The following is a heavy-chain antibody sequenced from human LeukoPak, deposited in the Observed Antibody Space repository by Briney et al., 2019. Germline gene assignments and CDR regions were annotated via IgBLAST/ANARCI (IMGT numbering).Heavy chain of an antibody. D-gene: IGHD5-12*01. J-gene: IGHJ4*02. Sequence: GRSLRLSCATSGFTFTSYGMHWVRQAPGKGLEWLAVISSDGTNKFYAVSVKGRFTIYRDTSKNTLYLQMNSLRATDTSVYSCAKGSWLLDYWGQGTLVTVSS. CDR1: GFTFTSYG. CDR2: ISSDGTNK. CDR3: AKGSWLLDY. V-gene: IGHV3-30*18.